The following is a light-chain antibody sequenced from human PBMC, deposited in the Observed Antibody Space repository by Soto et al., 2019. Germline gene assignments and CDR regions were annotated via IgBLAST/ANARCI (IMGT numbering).Light chain of an antibody. CDR2: RAS. CDR1: QSISSN. Sequence: VMTQSPATLSVSPGERATLSCRASQSISSNLAWYQQKLGQXPXLXIFRASSRATGIPARFSGSGSGTEFNMTISSLQSEDFAVYYCQQYNNWPRATFGGGTKVDIK. J-gene: IGKJ4*01. V-gene: IGKV3-15*01. CDR3: QQYNNWPRAT.